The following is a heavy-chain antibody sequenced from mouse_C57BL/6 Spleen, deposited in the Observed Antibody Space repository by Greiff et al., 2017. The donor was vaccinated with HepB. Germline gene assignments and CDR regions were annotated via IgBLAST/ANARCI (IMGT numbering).Heavy chain of an antibody. V-gene: IGHV14-3*01. Sequence: VQLKQSVAELVRPGASVKLSCTASGFNIKNTYMHWVKQRTEQGLEWIGRIDPANGNTKYAPKFQGKATITADTSSTTAYLQLSSLTAEDTAICYCAAYYYGSSFWYFDVWGTGTTVTVSS. CDR2: IDPANGNT. J-gene: IGHJ1*03. CDR1: GFNIKNTY. D-gene: IGHD1-1*01. CDR3: AAYYYGSSFWYFDV.